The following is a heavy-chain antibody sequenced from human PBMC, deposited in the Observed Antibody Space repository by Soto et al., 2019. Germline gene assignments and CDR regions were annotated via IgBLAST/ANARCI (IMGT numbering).Heavy chain of an antibody. CDR3: AKRVTYTSSSACSES. CDR2: ISDTGGT. V-gene: IGHV3-23*01. CDR1: GFTLNNFG. Sequence: GSLRLSCAASGFTLNNFGMSCVRQPAGKGLEWVSSISDTGGTFYGDSVKGRFTISRDNSQNTVFLYMNSLRAEDTAVYYCAKRVTYTSSSACSESWGQGTSVPVSS. J-gene: IGHJ5*02. D-gene: IGHD6-6*01.